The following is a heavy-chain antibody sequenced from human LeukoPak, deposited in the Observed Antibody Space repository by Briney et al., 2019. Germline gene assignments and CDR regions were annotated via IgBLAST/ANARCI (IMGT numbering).Heavy chain of an antibody. J-gene: IGHJ4*02. Sequence: SETLSLTCTVSGGSISSYYWSWIRQPPGKGLEWIGYIYYSGSTNYNPSLKSRVTISVDTSKNQFSLKLSSVTAADTAVYYCARGRAMVSFFDYWGQGTLVTVSS. CDR1: GGSISSYY. CDR3: ARGRAMVSFFDY. CDR2: IYYSGST. D-gene: IGHD5-18*01. V-gene: IGHV4-59*01.